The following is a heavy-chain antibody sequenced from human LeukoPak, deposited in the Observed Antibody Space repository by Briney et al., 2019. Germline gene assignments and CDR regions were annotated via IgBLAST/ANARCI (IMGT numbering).Heavy chain of an antibody. CDR2: MNPNSGNT. D-gene: IGHD3-3*01. Sequence: GASVKVSCKASGYTFTSYDINWVRQATGQGLEWMGWMNPNSGNTGYAQKFQGRVTITRNTSISTAYMELSSLRSEGTAVYYCARAPPYDFWSGYSPFDYWGQGTLVTVSS. CDR1: GYTFTSYD. CDR3: ARAPPYDFWSGYSPFDY. V-gene: IGHV1-8*03. J-gene: IGHJ4*02.